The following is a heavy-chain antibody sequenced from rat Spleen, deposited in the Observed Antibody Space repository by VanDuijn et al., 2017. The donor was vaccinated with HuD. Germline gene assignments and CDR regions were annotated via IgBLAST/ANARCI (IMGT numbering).Heavy chain of an antibody. V-gene: IGHV2S12*01. J-gene: IGHJ2*01. CDR3: ARLPLGY. CDR1: GFSLTSNG. CDR2: ISSGGST. Sequence: QVQLKESGPGLVQPSQTLSLTCTVSGFSLTSNGVSWVRQPPGKGLEWIAAISSGGSTYYNSALKSRLSISRDTSKSQVFLKMNSLQTEDTAMYFCARLPLGYWGQGVMVTVSS. D-gene: IGHD1-4*01.